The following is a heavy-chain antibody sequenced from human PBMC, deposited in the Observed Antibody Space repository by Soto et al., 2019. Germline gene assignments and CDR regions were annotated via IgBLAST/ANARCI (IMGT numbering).Heavy chain of an antibody. CDR2: IYSGGST. CDR1: GITVSSNY. V-gene: IGHV3-66*01. J-gene: IGHJ4*02. D-gene: IGHD3-10*01. Sequence: EVQLVESGGGLVQPGGSLRLSCAASGITVSSNYMSWVRQAPGKGLEWVSVIYSGGSTYYADSAKGRFTISRDNSKNTLYLQMNSLRAEDTAVYYCARDFYYYGSGTMGGYFDYWGQGTLVTVSS. CDR3: ARDFYYYGSGTMGGYFDY.